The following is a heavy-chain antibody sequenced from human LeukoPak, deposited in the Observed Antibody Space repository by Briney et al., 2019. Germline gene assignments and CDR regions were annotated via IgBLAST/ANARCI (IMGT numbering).Heavy chain of an antibody. J-gene: IGHJ5*02. CDR1: GGSISSSSYY. CDR2: IYYSGST. D-gene: IGHD6-19*01. Sequence: SETLSLTCTVSGGSISSSSYYWGWIRQPPGKGLEWIGSIYYSGSTYYNPSLKSRVTISVDTSKNQFSLKLSSVTAADTAVYYCARVRLRGGAGTELFDPWGQGTLVTVSS. CDR3: ARVRLRGGAGTELFDP. V-gene: IGHV4-39*07.